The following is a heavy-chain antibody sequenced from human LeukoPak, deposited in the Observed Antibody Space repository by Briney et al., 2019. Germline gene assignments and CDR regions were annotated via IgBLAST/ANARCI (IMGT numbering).Heavy chain of an antibody. J-gene: IGHJ4*02. V-gene: IGHV1-69*13. CDR2: IIPIFGTA. CDR3: ARGDYYDSSGYYCDY. D-gene: IGHD3-22*01. CDR1: GGTFSSYA. Sequence: GASVKVSCKASGGTFSSYAISWVRQAPGQGLEWMGGIIPIFGTANYAQKFQGRVTITADESTSTAYMELSSLRSGDTAVYYCARGDYYDSSGYYCDYWGQGTLVTVSS.